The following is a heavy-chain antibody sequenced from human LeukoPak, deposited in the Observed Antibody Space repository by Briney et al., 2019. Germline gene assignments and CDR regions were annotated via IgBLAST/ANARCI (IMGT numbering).Heavy chain of an antibody. D-gene: IGHD3-22*01. Sequence: GGSLRLSCAASGFTFSSHAMHWVRQAPGKGLEWVAVISYDGSNKYYADSVKGRFTISRDNSKNTLYLQMNSLRAEDTAVYYCARDRGYYDSSGYPDYWGQGTLVTVSS. CDR2: ISYDGSNK. V-gene: IGHV3-30-3*01. CDR3: ARDRGYYDSSGYPDY. CDR1: GFTFSSHA. J-gene: IGHJ4*02.